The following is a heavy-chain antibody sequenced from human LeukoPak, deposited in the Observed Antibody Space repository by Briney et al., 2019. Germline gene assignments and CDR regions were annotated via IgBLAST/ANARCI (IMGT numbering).Heavy chain of an antibody. D-gene: IGHD3-10*01. CDR3: TTAQVGS. CDR2: IKSKIDGETT. Sequence: PGGSLRLSCAASGFTFTNAWMNWVRQAPGKGLEWVGHIKSKIDGETTDYAAPVKGRFTISRDDSKNTLYLQMNSLKTEDTAVYYCTTAQVGSGGQGTLVTVSS. J-gene: IGHJ4*02. CDR1: GFTFTNAW. V-gene: IGHV3-15*01.